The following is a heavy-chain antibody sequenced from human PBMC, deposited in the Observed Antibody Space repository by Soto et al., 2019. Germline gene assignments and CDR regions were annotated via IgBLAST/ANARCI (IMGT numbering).Heavy chain of an antibody. D-gene: IGHD4-17*01. V-gene: IGHV4-34*01. CDR2: INHSGST. CDR3: EMVTTSRGYYYGMDV. CDR1: GGSFSGYY. Sequence: ETLSLTCAVYGGSFSGYYWSWIRQPPGKGLEWIGEINHSGSTNYNPSLKSRVTISVDTSKNQFSLKLSSVTAADTAVYYCEMVTTSRGYYYGMDVWGQGTTVTVSS. J-gene: IGHJ6*02.